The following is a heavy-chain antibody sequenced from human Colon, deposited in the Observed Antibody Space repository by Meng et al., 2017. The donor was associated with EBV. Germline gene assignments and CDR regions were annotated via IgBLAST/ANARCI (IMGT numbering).Heavy chain of an antibody. V-gene: IGHV4-4*02. CDR3: ARTRHYYESNTFNSNFYFDY. Sequence: VHVREVGPGLVKPSGPLSVPCGLSGVSISSNTRWTWVRQPPGKGLEWIGDMDDSGSTNYNPSLNSRISISVDTSKFQFSLELTSVTAADTAVYYCARTRHYYESNTFNSNFYFDYWGQGTLVTVSS. CDR2: MDDSGST. D-gene: IGHD3-22*01. CDR1: GVSISSNTR. J-gene: IGHJ4*02.